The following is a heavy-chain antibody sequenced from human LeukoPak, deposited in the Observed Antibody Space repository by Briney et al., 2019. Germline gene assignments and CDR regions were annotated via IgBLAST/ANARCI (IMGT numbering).Heavy chain of an antibody. D-gene: IGHD3-22*01. V-gene: IGHV3-74*01. Sequence: GGSLRLSCAASGFTFSSYAMSWVRQAPGKGLVWVSRINSDGSSTSYADSVKGRFTISRDNAKNTLYLQMNSLRAEDTAVYYCARVSSGYYYGWYFDLWGRGTLVTVSS. CDR1: GFTFSSYA. CDR3: ARVSSGYYYGWYFDL. CDR2: INSDGSST. J-gene: IGHJ2*01.